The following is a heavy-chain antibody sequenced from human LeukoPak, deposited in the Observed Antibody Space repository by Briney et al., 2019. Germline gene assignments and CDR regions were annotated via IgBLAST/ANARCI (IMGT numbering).Heavy chain of an antibody. CDR2: IIPIFGTA. CDR3: ARVEQGTVVTPGNWFDP. Sequence: GASVTVSFKASGGTFISYAISWVRQAPGQGLEWMGGIIPIFGTANYAQKFQGRVTITTAESTSTAYMELSSLRSEDTAVYYCARVEQGTVVTPGNWFDPWGQGNLVTVSS. D-gene: IGHD4-23*01. J-gene: IGHJ5*02. CDR1: GGTFISYA. V-gene: IGHV1-69*05.